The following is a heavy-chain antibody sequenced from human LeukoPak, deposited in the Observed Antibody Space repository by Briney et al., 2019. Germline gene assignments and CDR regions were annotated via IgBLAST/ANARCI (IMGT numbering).Heavy chain of an antibody. CDR3: ARTYDSHGYYIDY. V-gene: IGHV5-51*01. CDR2: IYPGESEG. J-gene: IGHJ4*02. D-gene: IGHD3-22*01. CDR1: GYSFTSYW. Sequence: GESLKTSCKGSGYSFTSYWIGWVRQMPGKGLEWVGIIYPGESEGTYSPSFQGQVTISADKSINTAYLQLSSLKAAATAIYYCARTYDSHGYYIDYWGQGTLVTVSS.